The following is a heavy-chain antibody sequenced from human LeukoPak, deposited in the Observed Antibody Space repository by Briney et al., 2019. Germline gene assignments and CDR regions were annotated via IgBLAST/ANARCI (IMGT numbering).Heavy chain of an antibody. Sequence: GASVKVSCKASGYTFTGYYMHWVRQAPGQGLEWMGWINPNSGGTNYAQKFQGRVTMTRDTSISTAYMELTRLTSDDTAVYFCARDIIGYAGRDLVTHPHDYWGQGTLVTVSS. CDR2: INPNSGGT. D-gene: IGHD2-15*01. V-gene: IGHV1-2*02. CDR3: ARDIIGYAGRDLVTHPHDY. J-gene: IGHJ4*02. CDR1: GYTFTGYY.